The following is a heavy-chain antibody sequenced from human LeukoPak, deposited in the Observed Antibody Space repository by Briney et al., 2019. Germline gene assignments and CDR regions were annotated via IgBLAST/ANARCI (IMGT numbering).Heavy chain of an antibody. J-gene: IGHJ4*02. Sequence: SETLSLTCTVSGGSMSSYYWSWIRQPPGKGLEWIGYIFYSGTTNYNPSLESRVTISIDTSKNQFSLKVRSVTAADTAVYYCAGDRGDGYNLGYWGQGTLVTVSS. CDR2: IFYSGTT. V-gene: IGHV4-59*01. CDR3: AGDRGDGYNLGY. CDR1: GGSMSSYY. D-gene: IGHD5-24*01.